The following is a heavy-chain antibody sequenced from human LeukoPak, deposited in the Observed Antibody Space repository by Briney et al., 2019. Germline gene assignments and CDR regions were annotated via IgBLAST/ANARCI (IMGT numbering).Heavy chain of an antibody. D-gene: IGHD3-10*01. CDR1: GGSISSSSYY. J-gene: IGHJ5*02. V-gene: IGHV4-39*01. CDR3: AKHYGP. CDR2: IYYSGST. Sequence: PSETLSLTCTVSGGSISSSSYYWGWIRQPPGRGLEWIGSIYYSGSTYYTPYLKRRVTILVDTPKHQLSLQLSSVTAAASAVYYCAKHYGPWGQGTLVTVSS.